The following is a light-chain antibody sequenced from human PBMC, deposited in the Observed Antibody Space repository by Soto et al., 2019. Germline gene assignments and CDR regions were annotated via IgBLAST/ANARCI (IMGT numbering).Light chain of an antibody. CDR2: EVS. J-gene: IGLJ1*01. V-gene: IGLV2-8*01. Sequence: QSVLTQPPSASGSPGQSVTISCTGTSSDVGGYNYVSWYQQHPGKAPKLMIYEVSKRPSGVPDRFSGSKSGNTASLTVSGLQAEDEADYYCSSYAGRNNVGVFGTG. CDR3: SSYAGRNNVGV. CDR1: SSDVGGYNY.